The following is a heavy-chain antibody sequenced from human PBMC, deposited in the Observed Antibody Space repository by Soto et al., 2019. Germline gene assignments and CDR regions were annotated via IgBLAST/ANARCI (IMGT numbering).Heavy chain of an antibody. CDR2: ISHSGTT. Sequence: SETLCLTCAVSGGSISSVVSSGSWIRQPPGKGLEWIGYISHSGTTYYNPSLKSRVTISVDRSKNQFSLKLSSVTAADTAVYYCARVGDYYDTSGQDDAFDIWGQGTMVT. CDR1: GGSISSVVSS. J-gene: IGHJ3*02. CDR3: ARVGDYYDTSGQDDAFDI. V-gene: IGHV4-30-2*01. D-gene: IGHD3-22*01.